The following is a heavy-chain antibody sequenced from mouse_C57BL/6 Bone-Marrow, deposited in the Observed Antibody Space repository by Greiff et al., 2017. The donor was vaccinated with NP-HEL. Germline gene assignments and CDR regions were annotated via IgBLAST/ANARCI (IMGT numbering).Heavy chain of an antibody. D-gene: IGHD6-2*01. CDR3: ECSKRYLWAWFAY. CDR2: IRSKSSNYAT. J-gene: IGHJ3*01. Sequence: EVQVVESGGGLVQPKGSLKLSCAASGFTFNTYAMHWVRQAPGQGLEWIARIRSKSSNYATYYAVSVKDRFTTSRADSQTMLYLQIHNMKTAAVAVYDCECSKRYLWAWFAYWGQGTLVTVSA. CDR1: GFTFNTYA. V-gene: IGHV10-3*01.